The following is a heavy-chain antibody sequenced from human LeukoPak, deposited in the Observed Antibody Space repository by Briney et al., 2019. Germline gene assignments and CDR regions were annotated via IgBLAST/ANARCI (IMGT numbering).Heavy chain of an antibody. D-gene: IGHD3-22*01. J-gene: IGHJ4*02. Sequence: GRSLRLSCAASGFTFSSYAMHWVRQAPGKGLEWVAVISYDGSNKYYADSVKGRFTISRDNSKNALYLQMNSLRAEDTAVYYCARGFNMHYYDSSGPLDYWGQGTLVTVSS. CDR1: GFTFSSYA. V-gene: IGHV3-30-3*01. CDR3: ARGFNMHYYDSSGPLDY. CDR2: ISYDGSNK.